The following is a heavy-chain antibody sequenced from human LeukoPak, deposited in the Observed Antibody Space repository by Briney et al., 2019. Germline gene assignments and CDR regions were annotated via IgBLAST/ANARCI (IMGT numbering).Heavy chain of an antibody. CDR1: GDSISSSGNF. D-gene: IGHD6-19*01. CDR3: ARPGKWLYYFDY. V-gene: IGHV4-39*01. CDR2: IYYSGST. J-gene: IGHJ4*02. Sequence: SETLSLTCTVTGDSISSSGNFWAWIRQPPGKGLEWIGNIYYSGSTYYNPSLKSRVTISVDTSKNQFSLKLSSVTAADTAVYYCARPGKWLYYFDYWGQGTLVTVSS.